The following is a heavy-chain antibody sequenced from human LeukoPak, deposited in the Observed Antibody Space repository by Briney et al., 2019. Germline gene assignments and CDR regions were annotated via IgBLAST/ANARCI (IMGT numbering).Heavy chain of an antibody. J-gene: IGHJ3*02. CDR1: GFTVSSNY. D-gene: IGHD3-10*01. CDR3: AGAYGSGSYSAFDI. CDR2: IYSGGST. Sequence: PGGSLRLSCAASGFTVSSNYMSWVRQAPGKGLEWVSVIYSGGSTYYADFVKGRFTISRDNSKNTLYLQMNSLRAEDTAVYYCAGAYGSGSYSAFDIWGQGTMVTVSS. V-gene: IGHV3-66*02.